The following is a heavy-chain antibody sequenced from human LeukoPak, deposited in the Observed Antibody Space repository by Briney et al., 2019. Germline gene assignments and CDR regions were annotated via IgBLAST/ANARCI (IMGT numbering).Heavy chain of an antibody. CDR2: INHLGSA. CDR1: GYSITSTSF. CDR3: ARDRITMVRGVSGRYFDY. J-gene: IGHJ4*02. D-gene: IGHD3-10*01. V-gene: IGHV4-38-2*02. Sequence: SETLSLTCSVSGYSITSTSFWAWIRQTPGKGLEWIGSINHLGSAYYNPSLESRVTISVDTSKNQFSLKLSSVTAADTAVYYCARDRITMVRGVSGRYFDYWGQGTLVTVSS.